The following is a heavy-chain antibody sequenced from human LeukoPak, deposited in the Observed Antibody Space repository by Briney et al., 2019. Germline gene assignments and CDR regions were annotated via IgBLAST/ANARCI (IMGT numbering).Heavy chain of an antibody. CDR3: ATLTTVTDFDY. Sequence: ASVKVSCKASGYTFTGYYMHWVRQAPGQGLEWMGWINPNSGGTNYAQKFQGWVTMTRDTSISTAYMEPSRLRSDDTAVYYCATLTTVTDFDYWGQGTLVTVSS. J-gene: IGHJ4*02. V-gene: IGHV1-2*04. CDR1: GYTFTGYY. CDR2: INPNSGGT. D-gene: IGHD4-17*01.